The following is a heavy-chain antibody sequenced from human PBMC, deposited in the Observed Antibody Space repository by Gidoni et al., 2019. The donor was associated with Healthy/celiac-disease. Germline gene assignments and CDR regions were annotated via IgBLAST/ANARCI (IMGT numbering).Heavy chain of an antibody. J-gene: IGHJ4*02. CDR3: ARTVAYCGGDCYRLDY. CDR2: IFSNDEK. V-gene: IGHV2-26*01. D-gene: IGHD2-21*02. CDR1: GFSLRNARMG. Sequence: QVTLKESGPVLVKPTETLTLTCTVSGFSLRNARMGVSWIRQPPGKALEWLAHIFSNDEKSYSTSLKSRLTISKDTSKSQVVLTMTNMDPVDTATYYCARTVAYCGGDCYRLDYWGQGTLVTVSS.